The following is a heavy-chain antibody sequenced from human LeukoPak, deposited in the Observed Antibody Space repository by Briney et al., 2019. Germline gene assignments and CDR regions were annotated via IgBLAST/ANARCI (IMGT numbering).Heavy chain of an antibody. CDR2: ISDDGSRQ. CDR1: GFTFSNYA. J-gene: IGHJ4*02. CDR3: VKDRTGTYTLDY. Sequence: GRSLRLSCAATGFTFSNYAIHWGRQAPGKGLEWVAFISDDGSRQHYADSVKGRFTISRDNSKNTLNLQMNSLRAEDAAVYYCVKDRTGTYTLDYWGQGTLVTVSS. D-gene: IGHD3-10*01. V-gene: IGHV3-30-3*01.